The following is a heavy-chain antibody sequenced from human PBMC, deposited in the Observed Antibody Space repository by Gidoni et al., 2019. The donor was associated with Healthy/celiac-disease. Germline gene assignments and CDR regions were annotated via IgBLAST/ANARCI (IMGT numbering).Heavy chain of an antibody. V-gene: IGHV3-23*01. CDR3: AKDRVGDFWSGYYFYYYYGMDV. CDR2: ISGSGGST. J-gene: IGHJ6*02. CDR1: GFTFSSYA. D-gene: IGHD3-3*01. Sequence: EVQLLESGGGLVQHGGSLRLSCAASGFTFSSYAMSWVRQAPGTGLECVSAISGSGGSTYYADSLNGRFPISRDNSKNTLYLQMNSLRAEDTAVYYCAKDRVGDFWSGYYFYYYYGMDVLGQGTTVTVSS.